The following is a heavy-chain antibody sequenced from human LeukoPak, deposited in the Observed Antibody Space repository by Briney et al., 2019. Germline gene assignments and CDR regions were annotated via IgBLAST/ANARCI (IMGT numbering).Heavy chain of an antibody. CDR1: GYSFTNYW. J-gene: IGHJ4*02. D-gene: IGHD1-26*01. Sequence: GESLKISCKGSGYSFTNYWIGWVRQMPGKGLKWMRIIYPGDSDARYSPSFQGQATISADKSISTAYLQWSSLKASDTAMYYCARRRDLYSGSYYPFDYWGQGTLVTVSS. CDR2: IYPGDSDA. CDR3: ARRRDLYSGSYYPFDY. V-gene: IGHV5-51*01.